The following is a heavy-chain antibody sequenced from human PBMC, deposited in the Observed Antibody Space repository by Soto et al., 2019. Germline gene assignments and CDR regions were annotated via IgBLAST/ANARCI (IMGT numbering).Heavy chain of an antibody. CDR1: GFTFKNYD. D-gene: IGHD3-9*01. CDR2: ISGSGAIT. Sequence: EVQLLESGGGLVQPGGSLRLSCVASGFTFKNYDMRWVRQAPGKGLEWVSGISGSGAITYYADSVRGRFTISRDNTKNTMYPQKNSLGTEEPDIYYCAQDGQFRSYYESAGHYNNWGQATLVTLSS. V-gene: IGHV3-23*01. J-gene: IGHJ4*02. CDR3: AQDGQFRSYYESAGHYNN.